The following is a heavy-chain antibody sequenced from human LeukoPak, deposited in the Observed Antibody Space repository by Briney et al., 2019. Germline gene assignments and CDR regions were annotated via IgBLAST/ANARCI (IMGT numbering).Heavy chain of an antibody. D-gene: IGHD3-10*01. CDR3: ARDSTWAVRGPGGMDV. Sequence: PSETLSLTCTVSGDSISRGTYYWTWIRQHPGEGLEWIGNVFYTGSTNNNPSLKSRVIISVDRSKNQFSLKVNSVTAADTAVYYCARDSTWAVRGPGGMDVWGQGTTVTVSS. CDR2: VFYTGST. CDR1: GDSISRGTYY. J-gene: IGHJ6*02. V-gene: IGHV4-31*03.